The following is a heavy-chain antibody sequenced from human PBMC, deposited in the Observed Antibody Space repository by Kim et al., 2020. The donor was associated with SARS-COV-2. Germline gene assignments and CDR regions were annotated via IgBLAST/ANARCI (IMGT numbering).Heavy chain of an antibody. J-gene: IGHJ6*02. D-gene: IGHD3-16*01. CDR1: GFRFSDHD. CDR3: ARGAFGDNWGFMDV. Sequence: GGSLRLSCAASGFRFSDHDFNWVRQAPGKGLEWISYINSGSSRKHYADSVRGRFTISRDDGRNLLYLQMDSLSDDDTAIYFCARGAFGDNWGFMDVWG. V-gene: IGHV3-48*02. CDR2: INSGSSRK.